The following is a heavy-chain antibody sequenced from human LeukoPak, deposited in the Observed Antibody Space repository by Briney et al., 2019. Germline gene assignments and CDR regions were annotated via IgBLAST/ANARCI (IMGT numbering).Heavy chain of an antibody. J-gene: IGHJ5*02. CDR2: INPKSGGT. CDR1: GYSFTDYY. D-gene: IGHD1-1*01. Sequence: ASVKVSCKASGYSFTDYYIHWVRQAPGQGLEWMGWINPKSGGTKDAQKFQGRITMTRDTSISSASMELSSLTSDDTAVYYCARGPMENWFDPWGQGTLVTVSS. V-gene: IGHV1-2*02. CDR3: ARGPMENWFDP.